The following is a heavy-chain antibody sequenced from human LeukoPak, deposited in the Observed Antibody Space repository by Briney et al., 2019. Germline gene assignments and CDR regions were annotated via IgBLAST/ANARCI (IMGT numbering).Heavy chain of an antibody. CDR2: IYGGST. V-gene: IGHV3-53*01. Sequence: GSLRLSCAASGFTVSSNYMTWVRQAPGKGLEWVSIIYGGSTYYADSVKGRFTISRDNSKNTVYLQMNSLRAEDTAVYYCARDFEGVHRTTNSYTYYYYMDVWGKGTTVIVSS. CDR3: ARDFEGVHRTTNSYTYYYYMDV. CDR1: GFTVSSNY. J-gene: IGHJ6*03. D-gene: IGHD2/OR15-2a*01.